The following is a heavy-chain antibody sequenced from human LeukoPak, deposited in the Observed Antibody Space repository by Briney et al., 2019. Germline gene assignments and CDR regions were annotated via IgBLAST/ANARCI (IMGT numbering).Heavy chain of an antibody. J-gene: IGHJ4*02. Sequence: GGSLRLSCAASGFIFTNYAMGWVRQAPGKGLEWVSAISGSGDSTYYADSVKGRFTISRDNSKNTLYLQMYSLRAEDTAVYYCAKGKGSSGWYYFDYWGQGTLVTVSS. CDR2: ISGSGDST. CDR1: GFIFTNYA. V-gene: IGHV3-23*01. D-gene: IGHD6-19*01. CDR3: AKGKGSSGWYYFDY.